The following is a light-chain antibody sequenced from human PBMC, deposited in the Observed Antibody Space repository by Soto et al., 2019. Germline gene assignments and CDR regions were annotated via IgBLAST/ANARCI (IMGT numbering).Light chain of an antibody. V-gene: IGLV2-14*01. CDR2: DVS. CDR3: SSYTSSSTLYV. Sequence: QSALTQPASVSGSPGQSITISCTGTSSDVGGYNYVSWYQQHPRKAPKLMIFDVSTRPSGVSNRFSGSKSVHTASLTISGLQAEDEAHYYCSSYTSSSTLYVFGTGTKVTVL. J-gene: IGLJ1*01. CDR1: SSDVGGYNY.